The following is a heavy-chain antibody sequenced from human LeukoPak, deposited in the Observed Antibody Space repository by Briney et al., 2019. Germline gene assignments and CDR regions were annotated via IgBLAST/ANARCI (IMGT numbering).Heavy chain of an antibody. D-gene: IGHD4-17*01. CDR2: IYSGGST. J-gene: IGHJ4*02. CDR1: GFTVSSNY. CDR3: ARAWYGDYFDY. V-gene: IGHV3-53*01. Sequence: PGGSLRLSCAASGFTVSSNYMSWVRQAPGKGLEWVSVIYSGGSTYYADSVKGRFTISRDNSKNTLYLQMNSLRAEDMAVYYCARAWYGDYFDYWGQGTLVTVSS.